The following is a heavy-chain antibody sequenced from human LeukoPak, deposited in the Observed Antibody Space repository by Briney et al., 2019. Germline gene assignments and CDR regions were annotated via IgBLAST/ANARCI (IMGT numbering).Heavy chain of an antibody. J-gene: IGHJ1*01. CDR2: ISGSGGST. CDR3: AKDGYDSSGTIGEYFQH. D-gene: IGHD3-22*01. Sequence: GGSLRLSCAASGFTFSSYAMSWVRQAPGKGLEWVSAISGSGGSTYCADSVKGRFTISRDNSKNTLYLQMNSLRAEDTAVYYCAKDGYDSSGTIGEYFQHWGQGTLVTVSS. CDR1: GFTFSSYA. V-gene: IGHV3-23*01.